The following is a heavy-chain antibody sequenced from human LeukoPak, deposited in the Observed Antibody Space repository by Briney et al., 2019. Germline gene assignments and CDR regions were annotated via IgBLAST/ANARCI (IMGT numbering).Heavy chain of an antibody. J-gene: IGHJ3*02. V-gene: IGHV3-20*04. CDR1: GFTFDDYG. D-gene: IGHD3-10*01. CDR3: AKRLHYGSGSYFSAENDAFDI. CDR2: IDWNGGST. Sequence: GGSLRLSCATSGFTFDDYGMSWVRQAPGKGLEWVSGIDWNGGSTGYADSVKGRFTISRDNAKNSLYLQMNSLRAEDTAVYYCAKRLHYGSGSYFSAENDAFDIWGQGTMVTVSS.